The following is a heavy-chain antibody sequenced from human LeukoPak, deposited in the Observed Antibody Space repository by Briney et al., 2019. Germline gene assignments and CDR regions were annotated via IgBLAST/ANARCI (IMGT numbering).Heavy chain of an antibody. CDR3: AKTISSVVTARNWYFDL. J-gene: IGHJ2*01. D-gene: IGHD2-21*02. Sequence: PGGSLRLSCAASGFTFSSYAMSWVRQAPGKGLEWVSAISGSGGSTYYADSVKGRFTISRDNSKNTLYLQMNSLRAEDTAVYYRAKTISSVVTARNWYFDLWGRGTLVTVSS. V-gene: IGHV3-23*01. CDR2: ISGSGGST. CDR1: GFTFSSYA.